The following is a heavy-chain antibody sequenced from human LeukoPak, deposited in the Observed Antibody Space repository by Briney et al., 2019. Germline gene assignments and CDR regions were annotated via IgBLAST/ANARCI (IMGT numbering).Heavy chain of an antibody. CDR2: IYYSGST. CDR3: ARESGQQLAWYYYYYMDV. D-gene: IGHD6-13*01. V-gene: IGHV4-4*08. Sequence: KPSETLSLTCTVSGGSISSYYWSWIRQPPGKGLEWIGYIYYSGSTNYNPSLKSRVTISVDTSKNQFSLKLSSVTAADTAVYYCARESGQQLAWYYYYYMDVWGKGTTVTISS. CDR1: GGSISSYY. J-gene: IGHJ6*03.